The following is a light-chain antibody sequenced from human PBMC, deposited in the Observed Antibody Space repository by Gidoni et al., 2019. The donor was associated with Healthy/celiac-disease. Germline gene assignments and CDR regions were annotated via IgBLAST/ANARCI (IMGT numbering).Light chain of an antibody. V-gene: IGKV2-28*01. Sequence: IVMTQSPLSLPVTPGEPASISCRSSQSLLHSNGYNYLDWYLQKPGQSPQLRIYLGSNRASGVPDRFSGSGSGADFTLKISRVEAEDVGVYYCMQALQTRWTFGQGTKVEIK. CDR1: QSLLHSNGYNY. CDR2: LGS. CDR3: MQALQTRWT. J-gene: IGKJ1*01.